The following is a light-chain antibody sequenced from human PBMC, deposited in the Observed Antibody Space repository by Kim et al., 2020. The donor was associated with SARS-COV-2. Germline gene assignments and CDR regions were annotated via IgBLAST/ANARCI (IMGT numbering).Light chain of an antibody. Sequence: SASVGDRGTFTCLTSQIISNYSNWYHQKPREAPKLLIYTAVTQQGGVASRCSASGSGTDFTLMITSLQPEDLATYYCQQSYRIPYAFAQGTKLEI. CDR3: QQSYRIPYA. J-gene: IGKJ2*01. CDR1: QIISNY. V-gene: IGKV1-39*01. CDR2: TAV.